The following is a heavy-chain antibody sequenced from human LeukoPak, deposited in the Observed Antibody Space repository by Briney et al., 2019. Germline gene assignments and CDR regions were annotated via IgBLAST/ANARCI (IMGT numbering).Heavy chain of an antibody. CDR2: ISYDGSNK. Sequence: GGSLRLSCAASGFTFSSYGMHWVRQAPGKGLEWVAVISYDGSNKYYADSVKGRFTISRDNSKNTLYLQMNSLRAEDTAVYYCAKYYYGSGSYYGYYFDYWGQGTLVTVSS. D-gene: IGHD3-10*01. CDR1: GFTFSSYG. CDR3: AKYYYGSGSYYGYYFDY. V-gene: IGHV3-30*18. J-gene: IGHJ4*02.